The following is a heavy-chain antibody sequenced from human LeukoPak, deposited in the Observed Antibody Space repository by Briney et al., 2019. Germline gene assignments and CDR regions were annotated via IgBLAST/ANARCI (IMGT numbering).Heavy chain of an antibody. Sequence: SVKVSCKASGGTFSSYAISWVRQAPGQGVEWMGRIIPILGIANYAQKFQGRVTITADKSTSTAYMELSSLRSEDTAVYYCAREPYSNYFDYWGQGTLVTVSS. CDR2: IIPILGIA. J-gene: IGHJ4*02. CDR1: GGTFSSYA. V-gene: IGHV1-69*04. D-gene: IGHD4-11*01. CDR3: AREPYSNYFDY.